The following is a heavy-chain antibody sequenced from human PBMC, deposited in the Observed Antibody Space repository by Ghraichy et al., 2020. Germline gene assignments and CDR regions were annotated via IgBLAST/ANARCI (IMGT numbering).Heavy chain of an antibody. J-gene: IGHJ4*02. CDR1: GFSLSDFS. CDR2: IRHTSTYI. CDR3: ARPAHCSSSACWYYFDL. D-gene: IGHD2-2*01. Sequence: GGSLRLSCVISGFSLSDFSITWVRQAPGQGLEWVSYIRHTSTYIQYADSMEGRFTISRDNGKGSVYLEMAGLRAEDTAVYYCARPAHCSSSACWYYFDLLRQGTLVTVAS. V-gene: IGHV3-21*06.